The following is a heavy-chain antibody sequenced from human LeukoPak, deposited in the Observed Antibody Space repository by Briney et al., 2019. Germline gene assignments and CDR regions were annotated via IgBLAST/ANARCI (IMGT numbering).Heavy chain of an antibody. CDR2: IYHSGST. CDR3: AGYDLLDYGAHGAFDI. CDR1: GGSISSCGYS. V-gene: IGHV4-30-2*01. Sequence: PSQTLSLTCAVSGGSISSCGYSWSWIRQPPGKGLEWIGYIYHSGSTYYNPSLKSRVTISVDRSKNQFSLKLSSVTAADTAVYYCAGYDLLDYGAHGAFDIWGQGTMVTVSS. D-gene: IGHD4-17*01. J-gene: IGHJ3*02.